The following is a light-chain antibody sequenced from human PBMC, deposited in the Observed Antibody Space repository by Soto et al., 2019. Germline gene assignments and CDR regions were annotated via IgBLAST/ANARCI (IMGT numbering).Light chain of an antibody. CDR2: AAS. CDR3: QQYGNSPQT. CDR1: QTVSSSF. V-gene: IGKV3-20*01. J-gene: IGKJ1*01. Sequence: IVVTQSPAALSVSPGERATLSCRASQTVSSSFLAWYQQTPGQAPRLLIYAASSRATGIPDRFSGSGSGTDFTLTISRLEPEDFAVYYCQQYGNSPQTFGQGTKVGIK.